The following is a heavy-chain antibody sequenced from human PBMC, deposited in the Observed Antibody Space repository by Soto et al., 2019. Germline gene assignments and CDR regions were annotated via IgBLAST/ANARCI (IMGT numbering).Heavy chain of an antibody. CDR2: IYYSGST. CDR3: ASQYYYDSSGYSRFDY. V-gene: IGHV4-61*01. J-gene: IGHJ4*02. D-gene: IGHD3-22*01. Sequence: SETLSLTCTVSGGSVSSGSYYWSWIRQPPGKGLEWIGYIYYSGSTNYNPSLKSRVTISVDTSKNQFSLKLSSATAADTAVYYCASQYYYDSSGYSRFDYWGQGTLVTVPS. CDR1: GGSVSSGSYY.